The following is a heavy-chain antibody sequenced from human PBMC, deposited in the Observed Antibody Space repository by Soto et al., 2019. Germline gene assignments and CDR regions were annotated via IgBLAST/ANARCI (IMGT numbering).Heavy chain of an antibody. CDR1: GGSFSGYF. CDR3: ARGEQLVDY. D-gene: IGHD4-4*01. V-gene: IGHV4-34*01. J-gene: IGHJ4*02. Sequence: QVQLQQWGAGLLKPSETLSLTCAVYGGSFSGYFWSWIRQPPGKGLEWIGEINHSGSTNYNPSLKSRVTISVDTSKNQFSLRLSSVTAADTAVHYCARGEQLVDYWGQGTLVTVSS. CDR2: INHSGST.